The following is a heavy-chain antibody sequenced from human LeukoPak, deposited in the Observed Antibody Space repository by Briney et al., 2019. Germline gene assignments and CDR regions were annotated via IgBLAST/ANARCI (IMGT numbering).Heavy chain of an antibody. V-gene: IGHV1-69*05. CDR2: IIPIFGTA. CDR3: ARGMYSPFDP. J-gene: IGHJ5*02. Sequence: ASVTVSCTASRGTFTSYAISWVRQAPGQGLEWMGGIIPIFGTANYAQKFQGRVTITTDESTSTAYMELSSLRSDDTAVYYCARGMYSPFDPWGQGTLVTVSS. D-gene: IGHD2-21*01. CDR1: RGTFTSYA.